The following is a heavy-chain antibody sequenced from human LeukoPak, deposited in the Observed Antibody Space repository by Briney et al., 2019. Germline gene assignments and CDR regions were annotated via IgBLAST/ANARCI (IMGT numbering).Heavy chain of an antibody. CDR1: GFTFSSYW. Sequence: GGSLRLSCVASGFTFSSYWMSWVRQAPGKGLEWVANIKQGGSEKYYVDSVKGRFTVSRDNAKNSLYLQMNSLRAEDTAVYYCAREGITAGNDDASDLWGQGTMVTVSS. CDR3: AREGITAGNDDASDL. CDR2: IKQGGSEK. V-gene: IGHV3-7*01. J-gene: IGHJ3*01. D-gene: IGHD6-13*01.